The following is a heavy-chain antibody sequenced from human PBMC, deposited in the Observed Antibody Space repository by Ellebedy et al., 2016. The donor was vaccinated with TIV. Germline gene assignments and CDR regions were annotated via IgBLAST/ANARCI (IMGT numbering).Heavy chain of an antibody. CDR3: ARGADCSSTSCFGFYYYYYGMDV. CDR1: GGTFSSYA. CDR2: IIPIFGTA. D-gene: IGHD2-2*01. J-gene: IGHJ6*02. Sequence: ASVKVSCKASGGTFSSYAISWVRQAPGQGLEWMGGIIPIFGTANYAQKLQGRVTMTTDTSTSTAYMELRSLRSDDTAVYYCARGADCSSTSCFGFYYYYYGMDVWGQGTTVTVSS. V-gene: IGHV1-69*05.